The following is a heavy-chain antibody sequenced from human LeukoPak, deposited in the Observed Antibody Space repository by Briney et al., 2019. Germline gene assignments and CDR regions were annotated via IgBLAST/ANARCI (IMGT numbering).Heavy chain of an antibody. CDR2: INHSGST. D-gene: IGHD6-19*01. CDR3: AIGYSSGPLVPQY. Sequence: PSETLSLTCAVYGGSFSGYYWSWIRQPPGKGLEWIGEINHSGSTNYNPSLKRRVTISVDTSKNQFSLKLSSVTAADTAVYYCAIGYSSGPLVPQYWGRGTLVTVSS. J-gene: IGHJ4*02. V-gene: IGHV4-34*01. CDR1: GGSFSGYY.